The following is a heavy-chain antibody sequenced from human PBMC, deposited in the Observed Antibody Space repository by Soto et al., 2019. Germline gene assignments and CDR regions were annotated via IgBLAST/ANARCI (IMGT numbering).Heavy chain of an antibody. J-gene: IGHJ6*02. Sequence: GGSLRLSCAASGFTFSSYGMHWVRQAPGKGLEWVAVIWYDGSNKYYADSVKGRFTISRDNSKNTLYLQMNSLRAEDTAVDYCAIYSPLVRCSSTSCFSYGMDVWGQGTTVTVSS. CDR1: GFTFSSYG. CDR3: AIYSPLVRCSSTSCFSYGMDV. V-gene: IGHV3-33*01. CDR2: IWYDGSNK. D-gene: IGHD2-2*01.